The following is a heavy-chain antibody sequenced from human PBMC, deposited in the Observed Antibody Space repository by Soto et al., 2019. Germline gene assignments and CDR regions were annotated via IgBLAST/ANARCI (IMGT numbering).Heavy chain of an antibody. D-gene: IGHD5-12*01. J-gene: IGHJ4*02. CDR2: IYYSGST. CDR3: ARHETGGGYSGYDWVYFDY. V-gene: IGHV4-59*08. Sequence: SETLSLTCTVSGGSISSYYWSWIRQPPGKGLEWIGYIYYSGSTNYNPSLKSRVTISVDTSKNQFSLKLSSVTAADTAVYYCARHETGGGYSGYDWVYFDYWGQGSLVTVSS. CDR1: GGSISSYY.